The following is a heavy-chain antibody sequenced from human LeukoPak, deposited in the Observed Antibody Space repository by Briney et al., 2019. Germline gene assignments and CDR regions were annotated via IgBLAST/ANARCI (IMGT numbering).Heavy chain of an antibody. CDR1: GFTFSSYA. J-gene: IGHJ4*02. CDR2: ISTGGSST. V-gene: IGHV3-23*01. CDR3: AKDPFVFESGSYLIDY. Sequence: GGSLRLSCAASGFTFSSYAMCWVGQAPGKGLEWCSGISTGGSSTYYTDSEKRPFTISRDNSKEPLYLQMNRLRAEDTAVYYCAKDPFVFESGSYLIDYWGQGTLVTVSS. D-gene: IGHD1-26*01.